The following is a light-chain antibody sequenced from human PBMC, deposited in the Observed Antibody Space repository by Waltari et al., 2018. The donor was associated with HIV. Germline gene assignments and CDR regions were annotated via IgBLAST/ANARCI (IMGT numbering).Light chain of an antibody. CDR2: EVS. J-gene: IGLJ2*01. V-gene: IGLV2-14*01. Sequence: QSDLTQPASVSGSPGQSITISCTGTSSDVGGYNYVPWYQQHSGKAPKLMIYEVSNRPSGVSNRFSGSKSGNTASLTISGLQAEDEAYYYCSSYTGTSTHVVFGGGTKLTVL. CDR3: SSYTGTSTHVV. CDR1: SSDVGGYNY.